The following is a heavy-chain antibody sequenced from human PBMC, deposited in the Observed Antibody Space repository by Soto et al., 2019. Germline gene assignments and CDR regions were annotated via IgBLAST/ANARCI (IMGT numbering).Heavy chain of an antibody. CDR3: ARLYCSAASCYSVGAFDI. J-gene: IGHJ3*02. CDR2: IWFDGSDK. D-gene: IGHD2-2*01. V-gene: IGHV3-33*01. Sequence: QVQLVESGGGVVQPGRSLRLSCAASGFTFSTYGMHWVRQAPGKGLEWVALIWFDGSDKYYTESVKGRFAISRDNSRSRVDLQMNSLRAEDTAVYYCARLYCSAASCYSVGAFDIRGQGTMVTVTS. CDR1: GFTFSTYG.